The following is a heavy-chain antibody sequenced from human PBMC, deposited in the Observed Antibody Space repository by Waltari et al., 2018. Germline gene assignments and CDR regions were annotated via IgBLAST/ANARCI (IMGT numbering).Heavy chain of an antibody. CDR2: FYYTGNT. CDR1: GGSISSTSHS. CDR3: ARLAGFCSTGVYSGHYAMDV. J-gene: IGHJ6*02. D-gene: IGHD2-8*01. Sequence: QLQLQESGPGLVKPSETLSLRCSVSGGSISSTSHSWGWIRQPPGEGLEWIGTFYYTGNTYYNPSFESRVTISTDTSKNLFSLRLSSVTAADAAIYYCARLAGFCSTGVYSGHYAMDVWGQGTTVTVSS. V-gene: IGHV4-39*01.